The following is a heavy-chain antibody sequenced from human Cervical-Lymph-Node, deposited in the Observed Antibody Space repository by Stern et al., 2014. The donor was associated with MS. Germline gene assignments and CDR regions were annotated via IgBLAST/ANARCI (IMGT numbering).Heavy chain of an antibody. Sequence: EMQLVESGGGLVQPGGSLRLSCAASGFTFSSYWMSWVRQAPGKGLEWVANIMQDGSEKYYVDSAKGRFTISRDNAKNSLCLQMNSLRAEDTAVYYCARDFIATAANYYYYGMDVWGQGTTVTVSS. CDR3: ARDFIATAANYYYYGMDV. CDR1: GFTFSSYW. D-gene: IGHD6-13*01. CDR2: IMQDGSEK. V-gene: IGHV3-7*01. J-gene: IGHJ6*02.